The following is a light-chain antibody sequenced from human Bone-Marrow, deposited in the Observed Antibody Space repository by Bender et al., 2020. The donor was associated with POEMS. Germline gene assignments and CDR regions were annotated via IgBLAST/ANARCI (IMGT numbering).Light chain of an antibody. CDR2: DDS. J-gene: IGLJ3*02. Sequence: YILTQPPSVSVAPGQTARMTCGGDNIATKNVHWYQQKPGQAPLLVLFDDSDRPSGIPERFSGSNSGNTATLTISRVEAGDEADYYCQVWDSSSDHWVFGGGTKLTVL. CDR3: QVWDSSSDHWV. V-gene: IGLV3-21*02. CDR1: NIATKN.